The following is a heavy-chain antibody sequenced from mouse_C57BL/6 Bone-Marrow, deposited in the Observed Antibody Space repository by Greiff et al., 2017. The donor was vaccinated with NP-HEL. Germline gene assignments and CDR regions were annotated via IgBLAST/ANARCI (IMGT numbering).Heavy chain of an antibody. CDR3: TPIYYGNSYAMDY. CDR2: IDPETGGT. D-gene: IGHD2-1*01. Sequence: QVQLQQSGAELVRPGASVTLSCKASGHTFTDYEMHWVKQTPVHGLEWIGAIDPETGGTAYNQKFKGKAILTADKSSSTAYMELRSLTSEDSAVYYCTPIYYGNSYAMDYWGQGTSVTVSS. CDR1: GHTFTDYE. J-gene: IGHJ4*01. V-gene: IGHV1-15*01.